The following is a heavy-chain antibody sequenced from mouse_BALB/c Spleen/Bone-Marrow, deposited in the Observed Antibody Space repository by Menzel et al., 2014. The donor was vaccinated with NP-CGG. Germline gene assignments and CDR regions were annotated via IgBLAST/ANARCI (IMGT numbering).Heavy chain of an antibody. Sequence: QVQLKDSGAELVKPGASVKLSCKASGYTFTSYYMYWVKQRPGQGLEWIGEINLSNGGTNFNEKFKSKATLTVDKSSSTAYMQLSSLTSEDSAVYYCTRGRRDAMDYWGQGTSVTVSS. CDR1: GYTFTSYY. CDR2: INLSNGGT. V-gene: IGHV1S81*02. J-gene: IGHJ4*01. CDR3: TRGRRDAMDY.